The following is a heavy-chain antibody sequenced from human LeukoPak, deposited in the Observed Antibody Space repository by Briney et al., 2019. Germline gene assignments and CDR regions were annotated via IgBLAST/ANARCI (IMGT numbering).Heavy chain of an antibody. J-gene: IGHJ4*02. CDR1: GGSFSGYY. D-gene: IGHD3-10*01. V-gene: IGHV4-34*01. CDR2: INHSGST. Sequence: SETLSLTCAVYGGSFSGYYWSWIRQPPGKGLEWIGEINHSGSTNYNPSLKRRVTISVDTSKNQFSLKLSSVTAAYTAVYYCARHSRKLLWFGESTDYWGQGTLVTVSS. CDR3: ARHSRKLLWFGESTDY.